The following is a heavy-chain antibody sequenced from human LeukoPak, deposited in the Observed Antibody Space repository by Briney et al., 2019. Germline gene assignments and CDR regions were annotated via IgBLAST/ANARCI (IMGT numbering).Heavy chain of an antibody. J-gene: IGHJ1*01. V-gene: IGHV4-4*02. D-gene: IGHD4-17*01. Sequence: SGTLSLTCAVSGGSISSSNWWSWVRQPPGRGLEWIGEIYHSGSTNYNPSLKSRVTISVDKSKNQFSLKLSSVTAADTAVYYCARVPYGDDEYFQHWGQGTLVTVSS. CDR2: IYHSGST. CDR3: ARVPYGDDEYFQH. CDR1: GGSISSSNW.